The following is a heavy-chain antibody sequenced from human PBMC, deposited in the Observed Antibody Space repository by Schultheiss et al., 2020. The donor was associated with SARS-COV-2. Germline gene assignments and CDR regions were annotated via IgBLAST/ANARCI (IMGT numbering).Heavy chain of an antibody. CDR1: GGSISSSNW. V-gene: IGHV4-4*02. CDR3: ARHFKGYEIFDY. J-gene: IGHJ4*02. Sequence: SETLSLTCAVSGGSISSSNWWSWIRQPPGKGLEWIGEINHSGSTNYNPSLKSRVTISVDTSKNQFSLKLSSVTAADTAVYYCARHFKGYEIFDYWGQGTLVTVSS. CDR2: INHSGST. D-gene: IGHD5-12*01.